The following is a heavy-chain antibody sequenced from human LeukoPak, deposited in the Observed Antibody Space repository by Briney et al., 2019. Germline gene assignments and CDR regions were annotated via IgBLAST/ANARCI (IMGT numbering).Heavy chain of an antibody. J-gene: IGHJ4*02. CDR1: GGSISSSSYY. D-gene: IGHD2-15*01. CDR3: ARVDGGGSCYDY. V-gene: IGHV4-39*07. Sequence: SETLSLTCTVSGGSISSSSYYWGWIRQPPGKGLEWIGSIYYSGSTYYNPSLKSRVTISVDTSKNQFSLKLSSVTAADTAVYYCARVDGGGSCYDYWGQGTLVTVSS. CDR2: IYYSGST.